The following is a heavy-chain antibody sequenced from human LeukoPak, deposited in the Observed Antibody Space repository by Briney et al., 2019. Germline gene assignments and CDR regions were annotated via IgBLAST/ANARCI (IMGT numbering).Heavy chain of an antibody. Sequence: SETLSLTCTVSGYSISSGYCCGWIRQPPGKGLEWIGSIYYSGSTYYNPSLKSRVTISVDTSKNQFSLKLNSVTAADTAVYYCARSPRVVGSGSYFDYWGQGTLVTVSS. V-gene: IGHV4-38-2*02. CDR1: GYSISSGYC. J-gene: IGHJ4*02. CDR3: ARSPRVVGSGSYFDY. D-gene: IGHD3-10*01. CDR2: IYYSGST.